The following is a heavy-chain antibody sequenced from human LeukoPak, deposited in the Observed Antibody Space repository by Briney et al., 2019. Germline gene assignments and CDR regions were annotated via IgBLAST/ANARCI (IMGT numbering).Heavy chain of an antibody. Sequence: GGSLRLSCTASGFTFSSYGMHWVRQAPGKGLEWVAFIRYDGSNKYYADSVKGRFTISRDNSKNTLYLQMNSLRAEDTAVYYCAKDRGVATIGSYYYDYWGQGTLVTVSS. CDR3: AKDRGVATIGSYYYDY. CDR2: IRYDGSNK. CDR1: GFTFSSYG. J-gene: IGHJ4*02. D-gene: IGHD5-12*01. V-gene: IGHV3-30*02.